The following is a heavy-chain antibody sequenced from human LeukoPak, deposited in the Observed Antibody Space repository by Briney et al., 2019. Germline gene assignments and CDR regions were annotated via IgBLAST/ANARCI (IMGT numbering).Heavy chain of an antibody. CDR1: KFTFNNYA. V-gene: IGHV3-33*06. J-gene: IGHJ6*03. Sequence: GGSLRLSCAASKFTFNNYAMHWVRQTPGKGLEWVAVIWFDGSRQYYADSVKGRFTIPRDNSKNTLFLQMNNLRAGDTAIYYCAKAPPDPYYYYMDVWGKGTPVTVSS. CDR3: AKAPPDPYYYYMDV. CDR2: IWFDGSRQ.